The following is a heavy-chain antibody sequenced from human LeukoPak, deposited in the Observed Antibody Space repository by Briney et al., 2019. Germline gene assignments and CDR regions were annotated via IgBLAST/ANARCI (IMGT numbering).Heavy chain of an antibody. V-gene: IGHV3-11*06. D-gene: IGHD3-10*01. CDR3: ARGDYYGSGSYYKFDY. Sequence: RPGGSLRLSCAASGFTFSDYYMSWIRQAPGKGLEWVSYISSSSSYTNYADSVKGRFTISRDNAKNSLYLQMNSLRAEDTAVYYCARGDYYGSGSYYKFDYWGQGTLVTVAS. J-gene: IGHJ4*02. CDR2: ISSSSSYT. CDR1: GFTFSDYY.